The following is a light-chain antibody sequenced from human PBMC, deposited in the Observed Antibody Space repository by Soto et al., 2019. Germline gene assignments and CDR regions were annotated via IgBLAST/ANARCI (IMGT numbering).Light chain of an antibody. Sequence: DIQMTQSPSTLSASVGDRVTITCRASQSISTWLAWYQQKPGKAPKLLIFDASSLESGVPSRFSGSGSGAKFTLTISSLQPDDFATYYCQQYITYAWTFGQGTKVDIK. CDR3: QQYITYAWT. CDR2: DAS. J-gene: IGKJ1*01. V-gene: IGKV1-5*01. CDR1: QSISTW.